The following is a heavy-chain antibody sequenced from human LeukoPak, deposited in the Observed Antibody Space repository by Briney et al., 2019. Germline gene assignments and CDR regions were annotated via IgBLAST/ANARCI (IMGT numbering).Heavy chain of an antibody. J-gene: IGHJ4*02. Sequence: PGGSLRLSCAASGFTLSSYGMHWVRQAPGKGLEWVAVIWYDGSNKYYADSVKGRFTISRDNSKNTLYLQMNSLRAEDTAVYYCAKNSGSNWGMPYYFDYWGQGTLVTVSS. CDR3: AKNSGSNWGMPYYFDY. CDR1: GFTLSSYG. V-gene: IGHV3-33*06. CDR2: IWYDGSNK. D-gene: IGHD7-27*01.